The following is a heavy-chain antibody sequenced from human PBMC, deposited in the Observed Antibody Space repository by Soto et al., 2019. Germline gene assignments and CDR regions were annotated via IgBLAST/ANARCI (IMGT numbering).Heavy chain of an antibody. CDR2: IYYSGST. V-gene: IGHV4-59*08. Sequence: SETLSLTCTVSGGSISNYYWTWIRQPPGKGLEWIGYIYYSGSTNYNPSLKSRVIISVDTSKNQFSLKLSSVTAADTAVYYCANTYYDILTGYHDAFDIWGQGTMVTVSS. CDR3: ANTYYDILTGYHDAFDI. J-gene: IGHJ3*02. CDR1: GGSISNYY. D-gene: IGHD3-9*01.